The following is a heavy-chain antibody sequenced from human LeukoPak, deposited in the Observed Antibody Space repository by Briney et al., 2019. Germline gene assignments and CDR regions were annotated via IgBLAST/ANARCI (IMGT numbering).Heavy chain of an antibody. D-gene: IGHD5-12*01. CDR1: GFTFSSYS. CDR3: ARVASGYEAFDI. V-gene: IGHV3-21*01. CDR2: ISSSSSYI. J-gene: IGHJ3*02. Sequence: RTGGSLRLSCAASGFTFSSYSMNWVRQAPGKGLEWVSSISSSSSYIYYADSVKGRFTISRDNAKNSLYLQMNSLRAEDTAVYYCARVASGYEAFDIWGQGTMVTVSS.